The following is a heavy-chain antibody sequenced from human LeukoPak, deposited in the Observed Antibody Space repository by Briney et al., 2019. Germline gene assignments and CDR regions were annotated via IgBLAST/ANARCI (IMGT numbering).Heavy chain of an antibody. V-gene: IGHV1-69*04. CDR2: IIPILGIA. Sequence: GASVKVSCKASGGTFSSYAISWVRQAPGQGLEWMGRIIPILGIANYAQKFQGRVTITADKSTSTAYMELSSLRSEDTAVYYCARTYGSGAKDFDYWGQGTLVTVSS. J-gene: IGHJ4*02. CDR3: ARTYGSGAKDFDY. D-gene: IGHD3-10*01. CDR1: GGTFSSYA.